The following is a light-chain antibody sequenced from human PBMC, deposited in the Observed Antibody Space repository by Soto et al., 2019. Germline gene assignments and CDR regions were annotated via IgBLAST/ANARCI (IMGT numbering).Light chain of an antibody. CDR3: CSYAGSSTWV. V-gene: IGLV2-23*01. CDR1: SSDVGSYNL. J-gene: IGLJ2*01. CDR2: EGS. Sequence: QSALTQPASVSGSPGQSITISCTGTSSDVGSYNLVSWYQQHPGKAPKLMIYEGSKRPSGVSNRFFGSKSGNTASLTISGLQAEDEADYYCCSYAGSSTWVFGGGTKVTVL.